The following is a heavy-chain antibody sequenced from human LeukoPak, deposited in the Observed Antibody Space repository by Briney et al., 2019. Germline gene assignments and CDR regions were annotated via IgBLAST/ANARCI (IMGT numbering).Heavy chain of an antibody. CDR2: INHSGST. V-gene: IGHV4-34*01. CDR1: GGSFSGYY. D-gene: IGHD5-18*01. CDR3: ARGRGYSYGFWFDP. J-gene: IGHJ5*02. Sequence: SETLSLTCAVYGGSFSGYYWSWIRQPPGKGREWIGEINHSGSTNYNPSLKSRVTISVDTSKNQFSLKLSSVTAADTAVYYCARGRGYSYGFWFDPWGQGTLVTVSS.